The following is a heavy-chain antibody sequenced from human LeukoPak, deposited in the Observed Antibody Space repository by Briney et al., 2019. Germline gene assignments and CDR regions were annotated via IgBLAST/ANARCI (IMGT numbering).Heavy chain of an antibody. V-gene: IGHV1-46*01. Sequence: ASVKVSCKASGYTFTSYYMHWVRQAPGQGLEWMGIINPSGGSTSYAQKFQGRVTMTRDTSTSTVYMELSSLRSDDTAVYYCARDGYYGSGTYYKKGAFHYWGQGTLVTVSS. CDR3: ARDGYYGSGTYYKKGAFHY. D-gene: IGHD3-10*01. CDR1: GYTFTSYY. J-gene: IGHJ4*02. CDR2: INPSGGST.